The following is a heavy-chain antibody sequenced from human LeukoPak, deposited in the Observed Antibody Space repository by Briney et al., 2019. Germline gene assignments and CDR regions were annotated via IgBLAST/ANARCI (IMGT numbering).Heavy chain of an antibody. J-gene: IGHJ4*02. CDR3: ARVSHCSGGSCYFDY. V-gene: IGHV4-34*01. CDR1: GGSFSGYY. Sequence: SETLSLTCAVSGGSFSGYYWSWIRQPPGKGLEWIGEINHSGSTNYNPSLKSRVTISVDTSKNQFSLKLSSVTAADTAVYYCARVSHCSGGSCYFDYWGQGTLVTVSS. CDR2: INHSGST. D-gene: IGHD2-15*01.